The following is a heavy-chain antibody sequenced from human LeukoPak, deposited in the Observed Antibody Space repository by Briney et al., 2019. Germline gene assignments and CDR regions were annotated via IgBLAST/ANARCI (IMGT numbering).Heavy chain of an antibody. Sequence: PSETLSLTCAVYGGSFSGYYWSWIRQPPGKGLEWIGEINHSGSTNYNPSLKSRVTISVDTSKNQFSLKLSSVTAADTAVYYCARGRIRYCGGGSCYPYYFDYWGQGTLVTVSS. J-gene: IGHJ4*02. D-gene: IGHD2-15*01. CDR3: ARGRIRYCGGGSCYPYYFDY. CDR2: INHSGST. CDR1: GGSFSGYY. V-gene: IGHV4-34*01.